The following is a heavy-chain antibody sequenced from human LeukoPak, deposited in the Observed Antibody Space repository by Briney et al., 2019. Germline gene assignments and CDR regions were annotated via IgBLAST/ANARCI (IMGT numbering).Heavy chain of an antibody. D-gene: IGHD1-26*01. V-gene: IGHV3-7*01. Sequence: PGGSLRLSCVASAFTFSDYSMNWVRQAPGKGLEWVANIKQDGSTKHYADSLKGRFTISRDNPKNSLYLQMNNLRADDTAVYYCTRDTDGSLDYWGQGILVTVAS. CDR1: AFTFSDYS. CDR2: IKQDGSTK. J-gene: IGHJ4*02. CDR3: TRDTDGSLDY.